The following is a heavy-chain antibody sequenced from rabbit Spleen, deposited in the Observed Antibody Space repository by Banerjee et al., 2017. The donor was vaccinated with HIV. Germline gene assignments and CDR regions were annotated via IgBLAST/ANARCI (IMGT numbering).Heavy chain of an antibody. J-gene: IGHJ6*01. D-gene: IGHD4-1*01. CDR1: GFDFSSYYM. V-gene: IGHV1S45*01. Sequence: EQLKESGGGLVQPGGSLKLSCEGSGFDFSSYYMSWVRQAPGKGLEWIGYIDIGSSGAIYYASWAKGRFTISKTSSTTVTLQMTSLTAADTATYFCARSGYVGWGGDGDLTGNKLWGQGTLVTVS. CDR2: IDIGSSGAI. CDR3: ARSGYVGWGGDGDLTGNKL.